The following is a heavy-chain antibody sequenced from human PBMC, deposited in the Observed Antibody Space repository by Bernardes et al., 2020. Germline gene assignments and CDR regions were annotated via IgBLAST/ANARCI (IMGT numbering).Heavy chain of an antibody. V-gene: IGHV4-34*01. D-gene: IGHD4-17*01. CDR1: GGSFSGYY. CDR3: ARAARLGVGGMTTVTTNWFDP. CDR2: INHSGST. J-gene: IGHJ5*02. Sequence: SETLSLTRAVYGGSFSGYYWSWIRQPPGKGLEWIGEINHSGSTNYNPSLKSRVTISVDTSKNQFSLKLSSVTAADTAVYYCARAARLGVGGMTTVTTNWFDPWGQGTLVTVSS.